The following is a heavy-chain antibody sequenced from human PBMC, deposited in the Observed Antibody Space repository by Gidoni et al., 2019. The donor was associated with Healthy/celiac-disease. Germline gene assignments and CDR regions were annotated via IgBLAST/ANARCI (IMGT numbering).Heavy chain of an antibody. D-gene: IGHD3-22*01. Sequence: QVQLQESGPGLVKPSQTLSLTCTVSGGSISSGSYYWSWIRQPAGKGLEWIGRIYPSGSTNYNPSLKSRVTISVDTSKNQFSLKLSSVTAADTAVYYCARASGDGSGYYYVYWGQGTLVTVSS. CDR1: GGSISSGSYY. CDR3: ARASGDGSGYYYVY. V-gene: IGHV4-61*02. CDR2: IYPSGST. J-gene: IGHJ4*02.